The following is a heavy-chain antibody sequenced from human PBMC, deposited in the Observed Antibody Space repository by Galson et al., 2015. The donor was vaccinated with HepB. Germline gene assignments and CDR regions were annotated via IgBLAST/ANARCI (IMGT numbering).Heavy chain of an antibody. D-gene: IGHD5-18*01. V-gene: IGHV2-26*01. CDR3: ARIRYSYGSRSGYFDY. CDR2: IFSNDEK. J-gene: IGHJ4*02. CDR1: GFSLSNARMG. Sequence: PALVKPTQTLTLTCTVSGFSLSNARMGVSWIRQPPGKALEWLAHIFSNDEKSYSTSLKSRLTISKDTSKSQVVLTMTNMDPVDTATYYCARIRYSYGSRSGYFDYWGQGTLVTVSS.